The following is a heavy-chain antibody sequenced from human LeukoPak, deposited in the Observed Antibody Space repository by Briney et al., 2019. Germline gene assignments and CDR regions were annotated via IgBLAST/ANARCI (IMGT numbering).Heavy chain of an antibody. V-gene: IGHV1-69*04. D-gene: IGHD5-18*01. Sequence: TVKVSCKASGGTFSSYAISWVRQAPGQGLEWMGRIIPILGIANYAQKFQGRVTITADKSTSTAYMELSSLRSEDTAVYYCARDRGGYSYGYDYWGQGTLVTVSS. CDR3: ARDRGGYSYGYDY. CDR2: IIPILGIA. CDR1: GGTFSSYA. J-gene: IGHJ4*02.